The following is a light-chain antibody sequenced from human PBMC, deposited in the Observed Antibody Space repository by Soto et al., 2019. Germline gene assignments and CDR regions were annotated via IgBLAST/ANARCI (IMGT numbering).Light chain of an antibody. V-gene: IGKV3-20*01. CDR1: QSVSSSY. Sequence: EIVLTQSPGTLSLSPGERATLSCRASQSVSSSYLGWYQQKPGQAPRLLIYGGSSRATGIPDRFSGSGSGTDFTLTISRLEPEDFAVYYCQQYGILPRTFGQGTKLEIK. J-gene: IGKJ2*01. CDR3: QQYGILPRT. CDR2: GGS.